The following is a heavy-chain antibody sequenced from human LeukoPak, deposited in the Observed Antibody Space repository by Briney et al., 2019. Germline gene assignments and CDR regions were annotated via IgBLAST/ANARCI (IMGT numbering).Heavy chain of an antibody. CDR3: AREMATLTPVFDY. CDR2: IIPILGIA. CDR1: GSTFTGYF. D-gene: IGHD5-24*01. J-gene: IGHJ4*02. Sequence: ASVKVSCEASGSTFTGYFIHWVRQAPGQGLEWMGRIIPILGIANYAQKFQGRVTITADKSTSTAYMELSSLRSEDTAVYYCAREMATLTPVFDYWGQGTLVTVSS. V-gene: IGHV1-69*04.